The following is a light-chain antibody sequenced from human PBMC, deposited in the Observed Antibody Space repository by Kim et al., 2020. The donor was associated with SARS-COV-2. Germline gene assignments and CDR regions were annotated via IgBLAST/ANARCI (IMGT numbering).Light chain of an antibody. CDR1: SLRSYY. CDR2: GKN. V-gene: IGLV3-19*01. J-gene: IGLJ3*02. CDR3: NTRDTSGNHWV. Sequence: SSELTQDPAVSVALGKTVRITCQGDSLRSYYASWYQQKPGQAPVLVIYGKNNRPSGSPDRFSVSSSGNTASLTITGAQAEDEADYYCNTRDTSGNHWVFGGGTQLTVL.